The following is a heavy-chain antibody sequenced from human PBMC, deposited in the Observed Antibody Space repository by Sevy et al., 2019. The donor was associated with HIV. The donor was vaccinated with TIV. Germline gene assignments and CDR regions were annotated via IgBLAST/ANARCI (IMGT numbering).Heavy chain of an antibody. J-gene: IGHJ3*02. V-gene: IGHV4-39*01. D-gene: IGHD6-13*01. CDR1: GGSISSSSYY. CDR2: IYYSGST. Sequence: SETLSLTCTVSGGSISSSSYYWGWIRQPPWKGLEWIGSIYYSGSTYYNPSLKSRVTISVDTSKNQFSLKLSSVTAADTAVYYCARRPGWQQMRGAFDIWGQGTMVTVSS. CDR3: ARRPGWQQMRGAFDI.